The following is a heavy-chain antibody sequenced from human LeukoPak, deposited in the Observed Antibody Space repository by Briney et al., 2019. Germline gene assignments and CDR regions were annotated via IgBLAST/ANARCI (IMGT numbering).Heavy chain of an antibody. CDR2: INSDGSST. D-gene: IGHD3-3*01. Sequence: GGSLRLSCAASGFTFSSYWMHWVRQAPGKGLVWVSRINSDGSSTSYADSVKGRFTISRDNAKNTLYLQTNSLRAEDTAVYYCARVSGYYYYGMDVWGQGTTVTVSS. J-gene: IGHJ6*02. CDR3: ARVSGYYYYGMDV. CDR1: GFTFSSYW. V-gene: IGHV3-74*01.